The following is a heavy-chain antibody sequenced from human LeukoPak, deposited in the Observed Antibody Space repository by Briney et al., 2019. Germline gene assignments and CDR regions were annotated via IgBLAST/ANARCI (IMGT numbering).Heavy chain of an antibody. Sequence: ASVKVSCKVSGYTLTELSMHWVRQAPGKGLEWVGGFDPEDGETIYAQKFQGRVTMTEDTSTDTAYMELSSLRSEDTAVYYCATGIRLWLRDYYGMDVWGQGTTVTVSS. CDR1: GYTLTELS. CDR3: ATGIRLWLRDYYGMDV. J-gene: IGHJ6*02. V-gene: IGHV1-24*01. D-gene: IGHD5-18*01. CDR2: FDPEDGET.